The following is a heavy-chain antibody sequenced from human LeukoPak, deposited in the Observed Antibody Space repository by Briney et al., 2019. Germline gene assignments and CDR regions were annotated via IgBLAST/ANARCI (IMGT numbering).Heavy chain of an antibody. J-gene: IGHJ5*02. CDR3: ARLIDIVLMVYAGWFDP. CDR2: IYYRGST. D-gene: IGHD2-8*01. V-gene: IGHV4-39*01. CDR1: GGSISSSSYY. Sequence: SETLSLTCTVSGGSISSSSYYWGWIRQPPGKGLEWIGSIYYRGSTYYNPSLKSRVTISVDTSKNQFSLKLSSVTAADTAVYYCARLIDIVLMVYAGWFDPWGQGTLVTVSS.